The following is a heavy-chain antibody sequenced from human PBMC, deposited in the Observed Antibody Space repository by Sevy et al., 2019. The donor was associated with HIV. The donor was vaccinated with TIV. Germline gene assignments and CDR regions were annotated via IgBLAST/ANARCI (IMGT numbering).Heavy chain of an antibody. D-gene: IGHD3-22*01. V-gene: IGHV5-51*01. Sequence: GESLKISCKGSGYSFTSYWIGWVRQMPGKGLEWMGIIYPGDSDTRYSPSFQGQVTISADKSISTAYLQWSSLKASDTAMYYCARRQRKYYYDSRGYNFDYWGQGTLVTVSS. CDR2: IYPGDSDT. J-gene: IGHJ4*02. CDR1: GYSFTSYW. CDR3: ARRQRKYYYDSRGYNFDY.